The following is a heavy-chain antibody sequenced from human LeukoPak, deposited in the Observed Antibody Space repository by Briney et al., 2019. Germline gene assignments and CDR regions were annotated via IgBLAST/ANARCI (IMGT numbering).Heavy chain of an antibody. D-gene: IGHD2-21*01. J-gene: IGHJ4*02. CDR2: IWFDGSNK. V-gene: IGHV3-33*01. CDR3: TRDAYCGGDCYRPNFDY. Sequence: GGSLRLSCAVSGITFSSYGMHWVRQAPGKGLEWVAVIWFDGSNKYYADPVKGRFTISRDNSKNTVFLQMNSLRAEDTALYYCTRDAYCGGDCYRPNFDYWGQGTLVTVSS. CDR1: GITFSSYG.